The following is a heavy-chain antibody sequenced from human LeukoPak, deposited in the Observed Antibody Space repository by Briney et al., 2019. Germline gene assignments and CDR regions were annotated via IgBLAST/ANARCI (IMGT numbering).Heavy chain of an antibody. CDR2: IRYDGSNK. J-gene: IGHJ4*02. CDR3: AKEWRYYDSSGYSYFDY. Sequence: GGSLRLSCAASGFTFSSYGMHWVRQAPGKGLEWVAFIRYDGSNKYYADSVKGRFTISRDNSKNTLYLQMNSLRAEDTAVYYCAKEWRYYDSSGYSYFDYWGQGTLVTVSS. V-gene: IGHV3-30*02. D-gene: IGHD3-22*01. CDR1: GFTFSSYG.